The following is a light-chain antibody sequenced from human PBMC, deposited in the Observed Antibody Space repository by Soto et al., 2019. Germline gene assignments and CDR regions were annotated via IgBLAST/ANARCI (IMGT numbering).Light chain of an antibody. J-gene: IGKJ1*01. CDR3: QQYNSAPRT. CDR1: QGVRNY. CDR2: AAS. V-gene: IGKV1-27*01. Sequence: DIRMTQSPSSLSASVGDRVTITCRASQGVRNYLAWYQQKPGKVPKLLIYAASTLQSGVPSRFSGSGSGTDFTLTISSLQPEDVATYYCQQYNSAPRTFGQGTKVDIK.